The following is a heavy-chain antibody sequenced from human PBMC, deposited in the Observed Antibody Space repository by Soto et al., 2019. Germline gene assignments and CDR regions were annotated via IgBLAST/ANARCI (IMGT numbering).Heavy chain of an antibody. V-gene: IGHV1-18*01. Sequence: QVQLVQSGAEVKKPGASVKVSCKASGYTFASYAISWMRQAPGQGLEWTGWISAYNGNTNYAQKLQGRVTMTTDTSTRTAHMQPRSLRSDDTAVYYCARDPPPPDYWGQGTLVTVSS. CDR1: GYTFASYA. CDR2: ISAYNGNT. CDR3: ARDPPPPDY. J-gene: IGHJ4*02.